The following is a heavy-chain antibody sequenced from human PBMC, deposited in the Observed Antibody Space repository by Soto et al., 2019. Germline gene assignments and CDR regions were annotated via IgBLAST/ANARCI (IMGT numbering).Heavy chain of an antibody. CDR3: ARESWARGYSYGHQHPFDY. J-gene: IGHJ4*02. CDR1: GYTFTSYY. D-gene: IGHD5-18*01. Sequence: QVQLVQSGAAVKKPGASVKVSCKASGYTFTSYYMHWVRQAPGQGLEWMGIINPSGGSTSYAQKFQGRVTMTRDTSTSTVYIERSSLRSEDTAVYYCARESWARGYSYGHQHPFDYWGQGTLVTVSS. V-gene: IGHV1-46*01. CDR2: INPSGGST.